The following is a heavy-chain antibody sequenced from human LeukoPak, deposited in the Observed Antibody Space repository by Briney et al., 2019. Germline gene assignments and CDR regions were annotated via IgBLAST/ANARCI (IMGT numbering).Heavy chain of an antibody. V-gene: IGHV3-30*03. CDR2: ISYDGSNK. CDR3: VRRFYGGNPVDFFDY. J-gene: IGHJ4*02. Sequence: GRSLRLSCAASGFTFSSYGMHWVRQAPGKGLEWVAVISYDGSNKYYADSVKGRFTISRDNSKNTLYLQMNSLSADDTALYYCVRRFYGGNPVDFFDYWGQGTLVTVSS. D-gene: IGHD4-23*01. CDR1: GFTFSSYG.